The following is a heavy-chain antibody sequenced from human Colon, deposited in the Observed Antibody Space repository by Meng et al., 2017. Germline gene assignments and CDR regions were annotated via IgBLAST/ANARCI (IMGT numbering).Heavy chain of an antibody. CDR3: ARWDNSGYYFDY. CDR1: GGTFTYFA. J-gene: IGHJ4*02. CDR2: IIPIFGTP. D-gene: IGHD3-22*01. Sequence: VQLVKSVGEVKQPGSSVKVPFKAYGGTFTYFAFSWVRQSPGQGLEWMGVIIPIFGTPHYAQKFHGRVTITADKSTNTAYMELSSLRSEDTAVYYCARWDNSGYYFDYWGQGTLVTVSS. V-gene: IGHV1-69*06.